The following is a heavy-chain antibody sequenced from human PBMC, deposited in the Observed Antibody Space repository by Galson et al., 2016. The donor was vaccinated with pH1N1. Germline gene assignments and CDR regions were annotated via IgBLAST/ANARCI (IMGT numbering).Heavy chain of an antibody. CDR1: EFTINDYW. CDR2: ISQDGGEK. Sequence: SLRLSCAVSEFTINDYWMTWVRQAPGKGLEWVASISQDGGEKYYVDSVKGRFIISRDNAENSLFLQMYSLREEDTAVYSCARDALDYFDSSGFYSDYWGQGTLVTVSS. J-gene: IGHJ4*02. CDR3: ARDALDYFDSSGFYSDY. V-gene: IGHV3-7*01. D-gene: IGHD3-22*01.